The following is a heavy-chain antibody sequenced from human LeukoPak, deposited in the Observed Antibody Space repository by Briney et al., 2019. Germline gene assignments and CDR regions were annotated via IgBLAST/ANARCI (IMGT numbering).Heavy chain of an antibody. J-gene: IGHJ4*02. V-gene: IGHV4-4*02. CDR3: ERRSRMGSINY. CDR2: INHSGST. Sequence: PSETLSLTCAVSGASISSPNWWGWVRQPPGKGLEWIGEINHSGSTNYNPSLKSRVTISVDTSKNQFSLKLSSVTAADTAVYYCERRSRMGSINYWGQGTLVTVSS. CDR1: GASISSPNW. D-gene: IGHD1-26*01.